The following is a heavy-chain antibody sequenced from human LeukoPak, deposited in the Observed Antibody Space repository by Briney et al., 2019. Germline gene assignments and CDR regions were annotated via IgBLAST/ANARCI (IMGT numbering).Heavy chain of an antibody. CDR3: ARDRTVARPGDY. CDR2: ISSSSSYI. Sequence: GGSLRLSCLASGFTFSSYSMNWVRQAPGKGLEWVSSISSSSSYIYYADSVKGRFTISRDNAKNSLYLQMNSLRAEDTAVYYYARDRTVARPGDYWGQGTLVTVSS. V-gene: IGHV3-21*01. J-gene: IGHJ4*02. D-gene: IGHD6-6*01. CDR1: GFTFSSYS.